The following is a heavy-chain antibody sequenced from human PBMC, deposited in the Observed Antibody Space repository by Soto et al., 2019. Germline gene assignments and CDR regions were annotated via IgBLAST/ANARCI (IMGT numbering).Heavy chain of an antibody. J-gene: IGHJ6*02. CDR2: TYYRSKWNN. CDR1: GDSVSSNSVA. Sequence: QIQLQQSGPGLVKPSQTLSLTCAISGDSVSSNSVAWNWIRQSPSRGLEWLGRTYYRSKWNNDYALSVKSRITINPDTPKNQFSLHLYSVTPEDTAVYYCTGITSFRGMDVWGQGTPVTVSS. CDR3: TGITSFRGMDV. V-gene: IGHV6-1*01. D-gene: IGHD3-10*01.